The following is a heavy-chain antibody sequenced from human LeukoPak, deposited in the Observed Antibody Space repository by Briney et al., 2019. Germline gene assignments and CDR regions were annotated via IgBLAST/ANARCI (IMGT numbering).Heavy chain of an antibody. D-gene: IGHD4-23*01. V-gene: IGHV1-46*01. CDR2: INPSGGST. CDR3: ARDSGGNSDVLPAVIGGSFDY. CDR1: VYTFTSYY. Sequence: ASVKVSCKASVYTFTSYYMHWVRQAPGQGLEWMGIINPSGGSTSYAQKFQGRVTMTRDTSTSTVYMELSSLRSEDTAVYYCARDSGGNSDVLPAVIGGSFDYWGQGTLVTVSS. J-gene: IGHJ4*02.